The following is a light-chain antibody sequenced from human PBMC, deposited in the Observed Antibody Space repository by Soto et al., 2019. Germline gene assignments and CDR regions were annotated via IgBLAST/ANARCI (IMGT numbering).Light chain of an antibody. V-gene: IGLV2-8*01. J-gene: IGLJ2*01. CDR3: SSYAGSNNVVV. CDR2: EVS. CDR1: SSDVGGYNY. Sequence: QSALTQPPSASGSPGQSVTISCTGTSSDVGGYNYVSWYQQYPGKAPKLMIYEVSKGPSGVPDRFSGSKSANTASLTVSGLEAEDEADYYCSSYAGSNNVVVFGGGTELTV.